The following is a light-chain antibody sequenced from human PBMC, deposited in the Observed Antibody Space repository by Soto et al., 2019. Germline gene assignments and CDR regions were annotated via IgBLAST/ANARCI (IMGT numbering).Light chain of an antibody. CDR2: EGS. Sequence: QSALTQPASVSGSPGQSITISCTGTSSDVGSYNLVSWYQQHPGKAPKLMIYEGSKRPSGVSNRFSGSKSRNTASLTISGIQAEDESDYYCCSYAGGRVFGGVTKLAVL. J-gene: IGLJ2*01. V-gene: IGLV2-23*01. CDR1: SSDVGSYNL. CDR3: CSYAGGRV.